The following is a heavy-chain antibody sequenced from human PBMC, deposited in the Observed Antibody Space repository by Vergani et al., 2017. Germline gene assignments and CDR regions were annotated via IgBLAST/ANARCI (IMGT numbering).Heavy chain of an antibody. CDR3: ARGRVHPVGFDP. V-gene: IGHV4-30-2*01. D-gene: IGHD3-10*01. Sequence: LQLQESGSGLVKPSQTLSLTCAVSGGSLSSGGYSWRWILQPPGKCLEWIGYIYHSGSPYYNPSLKSRDTISVDRSKDQFSLKLSSVTAADTAVYYCARGRVHPVGFDPWGQGTLVTVSS. J-gene: IGHJ5*02. CDR1: GGSLSSGGYS. CDR2: IYHSGSP.